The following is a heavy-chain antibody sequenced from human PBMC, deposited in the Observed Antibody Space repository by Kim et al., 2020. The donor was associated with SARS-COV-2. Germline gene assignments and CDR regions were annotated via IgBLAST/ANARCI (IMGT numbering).Heavy chain of an antibody. J-gene: IGHJ4*02. CDR1: GFTFSSYS. CDR2: ISRDSSKI. Sequence: GGSLRLSCAASGFTFSSYSMNWVRQTPGRGPQWVSLISRDSSKIYYADSVKGRFTISRDNAKNSLYLDMNNLRVEDAAVYYCARDSIGYGTSRDPYFDYWGQGTLVTVSS. CDR3: ARDSIGYGTSRDPYFDY. V-gene: IGHV3-21*01. D-gene: IGHD2-15*01.